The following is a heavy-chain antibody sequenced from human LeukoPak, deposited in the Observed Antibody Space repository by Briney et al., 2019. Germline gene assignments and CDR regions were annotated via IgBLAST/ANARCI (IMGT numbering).Heavy chain of an antibody. CDR3: AKCSELMVPPGPFDY. J-gene: IGHJ4*02. CDR2: ISYDGSNK. D-gene: IGHD3-10*02. V-gene: IGHV3-30*18. Sequence: GGSLRLSCAASGFTFSSYGMHWVRQAPGKGLEGVAVISYDGSNKYYADSVKGRFTISRDNSKNTLYLQMNSLRAEDTAVYYCAKCSELMVPPGPFDYWGQGTLVTVSS. CDR1: GFTFSSYG.